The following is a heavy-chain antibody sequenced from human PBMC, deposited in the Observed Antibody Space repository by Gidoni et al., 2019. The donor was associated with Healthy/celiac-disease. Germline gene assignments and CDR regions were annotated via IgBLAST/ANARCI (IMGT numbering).Heavy chain of an antibody. CDR1: GFTFSSYG. CDR3: ARVEYYDFWSGYYKDYYYYGMDV. D-gene: IGHD3-3*01. CDR2: IGYDGSNK. J-gene: IGHJ6*02. V-gene: IGHV3-33*01. Sequence: QVQLVESGGGVVQPGRSLRLSCAASGFTFSSYGMHWVRQAPGKGLEWVAVIGYDGSNKYYADSVKGRFTISRDNSKNTLYLQMNSLRAEDTAVYYCARVEYYDFWSGYYKDYYYYGMDVWGQGTTVTVSS.